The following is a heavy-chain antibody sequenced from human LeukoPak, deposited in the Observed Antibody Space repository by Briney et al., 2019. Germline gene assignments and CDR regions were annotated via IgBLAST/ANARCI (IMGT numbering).Heavy chain of an antibody. CDR1: GFTFNSYS. V-gene: IGHV3-21*06. CDR3: LRGDRRDY. J-gene: IGHJ4*02. Sequence: GGSLRLSCEASGFTFNSYSMNWARQAPGKGLEWVSSIDSSGGYMFYADSVKGRFIISRDNAKDSLYLQMNSLRVEDTAVYYCLRGDRRDYWGKGTLVTVSS. CDR2: IDSSGGYM.